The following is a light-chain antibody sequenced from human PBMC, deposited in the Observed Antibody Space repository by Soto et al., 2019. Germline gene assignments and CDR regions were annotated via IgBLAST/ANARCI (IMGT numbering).Light chain of an antibody. V-gene: IGKV3-20*01. CDR3: QQCDTSPWT. J-gene: IGKJ1*01. CDR2: GAS. CDR1: QSVSSY. Sequence: EIVLTQSPGTLSLSPWERATLSCRASQSVSSYLAWYQQKPGQAPRLLIYGASSRATGIPDRFSGSGSGTDFTLAISRLEPGDSAVYFCQQCDTSPWTFGQGTKVDI.